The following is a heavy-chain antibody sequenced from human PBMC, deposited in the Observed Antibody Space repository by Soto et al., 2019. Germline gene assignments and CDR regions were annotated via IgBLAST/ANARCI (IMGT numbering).Heavy chain of an antibody. CDR1: GYTFTSYD. Sequence: ASVKVSCKASGYTFTSYDINWVRQATAQGLERMGWMNPNSGNTGYAQKFQGRVTMTRNTPISTAYMERSRRRPYDTAVYYCARPRGYSYVKGGYYYGMNVWGQGTTVSISS. CDR2: MNPNSGNT. D-gene: IGHD5-18*01. J-gene: IGHJ6*01. CDR3: ARPRGYSYVKGGYYYGMNV. V-gene: IGHV1-8*01.